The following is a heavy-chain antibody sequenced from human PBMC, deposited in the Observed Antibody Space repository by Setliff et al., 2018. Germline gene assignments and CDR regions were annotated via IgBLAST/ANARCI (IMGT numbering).Heavy chain of an antibody. V-gene: IGHV4-34*01. CDR1: GGSFSGYY. J-gene: IGHJ4*02. CDR3: ARGERRWLRFSLDY. CDR2: INHSGST. D-gene: IGHD5-12*01. Sequence: TSETLSLTCAVYGGSFSGYYWSWIRQPPGKGLEWIGEINHSGSTNYNPSLKSRVTISVDTSKNQFSLKLSSVTAADTAVYYCARGERRWLRFSLDYWGQGTLVTVSS.